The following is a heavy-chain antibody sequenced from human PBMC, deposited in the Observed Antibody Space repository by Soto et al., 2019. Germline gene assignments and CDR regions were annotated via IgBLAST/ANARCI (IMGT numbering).Heavy chain of an antibody. CDR1: GFTFGIYS. J-gene: IGHJ5*02. D-gene: IGHD2-15*01. CDR2: INGSSSTM. CDR3: ARGERFGCSGDRCFSDGLFLS. V-gene: IGHV3-48*02. Sequence: EVQLVESGGGLVQRGGSLRLSCAASGFTFGIYSMNWVRQAPGKGLEWISYINGSSSTMYYADSVKGRFIISRDNADNSLYLQMNSLRDADTAVYYCARGERFGCSGDRCFSDGLFLSWGQGTLVTVSS.